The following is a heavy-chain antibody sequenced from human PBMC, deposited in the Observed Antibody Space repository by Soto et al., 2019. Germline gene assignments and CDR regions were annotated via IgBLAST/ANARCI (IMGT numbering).Heavy chain of an antibody. Sequence: QVQLVQSGAEVKKPGASVKVSCKASRYTFTSYYIHWVRQAPGRGLEWMGWINPNNGYTKYTQKFQGRVTVTRDTSITTAYLELTRLQSDDTAVYYCAKAKFDFWSGYWSPSLDFWGQGTLVTVSS. D-gene: IGHD3-3*01. CDR2: INPNNGYT. CDR1: RYTFTSYY. CDR3: AKAKFDFWSGYWSPSLDF. V-gene: IGHV1-2*02. J-gene: IGHJ4*02.